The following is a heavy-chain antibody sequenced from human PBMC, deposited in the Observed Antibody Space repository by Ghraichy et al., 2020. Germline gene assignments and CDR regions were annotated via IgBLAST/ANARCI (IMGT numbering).Heavy chain of an antibody. Sequence: GESLNISCAASGFTLSNHAMSWVRQAPGKGLEWVSGLSSSGGSTYYADSVKGRFTISRDNSKNTLYLQMNSLRVEDTAVYYCAKRGLTGEGYYFDYWGQGTLATVSS. CDR1: GFTLSNHA. V-gene: IGHV3-23*01. CDR2: LSSSGGST. D-gene: IGHD7-27*01. J-gene: IGHJ4*02. CDR3: AKRGLTGEGYYFDY.